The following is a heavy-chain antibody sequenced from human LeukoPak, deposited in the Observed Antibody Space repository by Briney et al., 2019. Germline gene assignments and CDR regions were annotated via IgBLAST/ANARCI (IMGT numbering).Heavy chain of an antibody. CDR1: GYTFTSYG. CDR2: ISAHNGNT. CDR3: ARDPSRGSGSWDWSMDV. J-gene: IGHJ6*02. D-gene: IGHD3-10*01. V-gene: IGHV1-18*01. Sequence: ASLKVSCKASGYTFTSYGISWVRQAPGQGLEWMGWISAHNGNTNYAQNLQGRITMTTYTSTSTAYMELRSLRSDDTAVYYCARDPSRGSGSWDWSMDVWGQGTTVTVSS.